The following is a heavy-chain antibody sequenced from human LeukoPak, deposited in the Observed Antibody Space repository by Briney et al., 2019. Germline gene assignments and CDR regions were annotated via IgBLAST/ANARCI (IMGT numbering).Heavy chain of an antibody. CDR2: ISSSGSTI. CDR3: ARDWDYGDHCDY. J-gene: IGHJ4*02. V-gene: IGHV3-48*03. CDR1: GFTFSSYE. D-gene: IGHD4-17*01. Sequence: GGSLRLSCAAPGFTFSSYEMNWVRQAPGKGLEWVSYISSSGSTIYYADSVKGRFTISRDNAKNSLYLQMNSLRAEDTAVYYCARDWDYGDHCDYWGQGTLVTVSS.